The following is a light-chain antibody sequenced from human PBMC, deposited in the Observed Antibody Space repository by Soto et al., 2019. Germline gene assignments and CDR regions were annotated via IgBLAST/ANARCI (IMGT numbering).Light chain of an antibody. Sequence: EIVLTQSPATLSLSPGERATLSCRASQSVSSSYLAWYHQKSGQAPMLLIYGASSRSTGIPDRFSGSGYGTAFTFTISRMDPKDSAVYYCHEYGSTPWTFGQGTNVDIK. V-gene: IGKV3-20*01. CDR1: QSVSSSY. CDR2: GAS. J-gene: IGKJ1*01. CDR3: HEYGSTPWT.